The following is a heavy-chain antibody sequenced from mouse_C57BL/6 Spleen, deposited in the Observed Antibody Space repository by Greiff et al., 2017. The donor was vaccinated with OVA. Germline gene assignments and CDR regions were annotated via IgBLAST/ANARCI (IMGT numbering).Heavy chain of an antibody. CDR2: IHPNSGST. D-gene: IGHD5-1-1*01. V-gene: IGHV1-64*01. CDR3: ARLHTGGAMDY. CDR1: GYTFTSYW. Sequence: VQLQQSGAELVKPGASVKLSCKASGYTFTSYWMHWVKQRPGQGLEWIGMIHPNSGSTNYNEKFKSKATLTVDKSSSTAYMQLSSLTSEDSAVYYCARLHTGGAMDYWGQGTSVTVSS. J-gene: IGHJ4*01.